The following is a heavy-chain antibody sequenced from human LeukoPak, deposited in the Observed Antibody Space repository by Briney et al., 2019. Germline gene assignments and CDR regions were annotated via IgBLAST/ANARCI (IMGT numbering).Heavy chain of an antibody. CDR3: ARGHLWLDS. J-gene: IGHJ4*02. CDR1: GGSLHTYY. D-gene: IGHD2-21*01. V-gene: IGHV4-59*01. Sequence: PSETLSLTCTVSGGSLHTYYWSWIRQSPGKGLEWIGYIYYSGRTHYNPSLESRVTLSVDSSENQFSLKLNSVTPADTAMYYCARGHLWLDSWGQGTLVIVSS. CDR2: IYYSGRT.